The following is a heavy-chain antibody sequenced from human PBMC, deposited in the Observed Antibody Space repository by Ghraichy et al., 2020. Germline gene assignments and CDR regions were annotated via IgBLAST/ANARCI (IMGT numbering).Heavy chain of an antibody. V-gene: IGHV4-59*01. CDR2: IYDSGST. CDR3: ARSRRVTTVTWIDY. Sequence: SETLSLTYTVSGGSISSYYWTWIRLPPGKGLEWIGYIYDSGSTNYNPSLKSRVTISVDTSKKQFSLKLTSLTAADTAVYFCARSRRVTTVTWIDYWGQGRLVTVSS. D-gene: IGHD4-17*01. J-gene: IGHJ4*02. CDR1: GGSISSYY.